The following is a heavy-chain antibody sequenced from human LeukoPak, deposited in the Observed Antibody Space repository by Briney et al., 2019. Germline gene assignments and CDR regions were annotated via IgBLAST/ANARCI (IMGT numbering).Heavy chain of an antibody. Sequence: PSETLSLTCTVSGSSISSSSYYWGWIRQPPGKGLEWIGYIYYSGSTNYNPSLKSRVTISVDTSKNQFSLKLSSVTAADTAVYYCARETVTDPNWFDPWGQGTLVTVSS. D-gene: IGHD4-11*01. J-gene: IGHJ5*02. CDR3: ARETVTDPNWFDP. CDR2: IYYSGST. V-gene: IGHV4-61*01. CDR1: GSSISSSSYY.